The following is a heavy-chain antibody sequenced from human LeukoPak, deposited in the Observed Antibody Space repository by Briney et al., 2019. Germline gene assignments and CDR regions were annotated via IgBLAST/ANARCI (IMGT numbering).Heavy chain of an antibody. J-gene: IGHJ1*01. CDR1: GGTFSSYA. V-gene: IGHV1-69*13. CDR3: ARGVHCSSTSCYWVGYFQH. Sequence: SVKVSCKASGGTFSSYAISWVRQAPGQGLEWMGGIIPIFGTANYAQKFQGRVTITADESTSTAYMEPSSLRSEDTAVYYCARGVHCSSTSCYWVGYFQHWGQGTLVTVSS. CDR2: IIPIFGTA. D-gene: IGHD2-2*01.